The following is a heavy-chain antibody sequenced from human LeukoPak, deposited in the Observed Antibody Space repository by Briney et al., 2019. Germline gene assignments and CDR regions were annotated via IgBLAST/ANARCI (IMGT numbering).Heavy chain of an antibody. CDR1: GGSISSSSYY. CDR3: ARQQDFGRNKWLRLSRSGYYFDY. CDR2: IYYSGST. Sequence: PSETLSLTCTVSGGSISSSSYYWGWIRQPPGKGLEWIGYIYYSGSTYYNPSLKSRVTISVDTSKNQFSLKLSSVTAADTAVYYCARQQDFGRNKWLRLSRSGYYFDYWGQGTLVTVSS. J-gene: IGHJ4*02. D-gene: IGHD5-12*01. V-gene: IGHV4-39*01.